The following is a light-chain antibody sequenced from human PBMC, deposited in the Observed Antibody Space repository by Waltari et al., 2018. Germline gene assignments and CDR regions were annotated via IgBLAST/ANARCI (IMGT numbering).Light chain of an antibody. Sequence: EIEMTQSPATLSVSPGERVTLSCRASQSVGNNLAWYQQRPGQAPRLLIYGASTRATDISDRFSGSGSGTAFTLTISALQSEDLAVYYCHQYNHWPTFTFGQGTKLQIE. V-gene: IGKV3D-15*01. CDR2: GAS. CDR1: QSVGNN. J-gene: IGKJ2*01. CDR3: HQYNHWPTFT.